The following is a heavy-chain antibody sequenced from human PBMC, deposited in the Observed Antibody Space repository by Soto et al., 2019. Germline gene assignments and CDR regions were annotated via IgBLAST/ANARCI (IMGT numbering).Heavy chain of an antibody. CDR2: IIPILGIA. Sequence: QVQLVQSGAEVKKPGSSVKVSCKASGGTFSSYTISWVRQAPGQGLEWMGRIIPILGIANYAQKFQGRVTITADKSTSTAYMELSSLRSEDTAVYYCARSQYYYDRSGYLREYWYFDLWGRGTLVTVSS. V-gene: IGHV1-69*02. CDR1: GGTFSSYT. J-gene: IGHJ2*01. D-gene: IGHD3-22*01. CDR3: ARSQYYYDRSGYLREYWYFDL.